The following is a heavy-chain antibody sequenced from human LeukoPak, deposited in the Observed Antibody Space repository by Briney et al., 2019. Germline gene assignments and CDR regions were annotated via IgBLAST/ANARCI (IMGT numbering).Heavy chain of an antibody. J-gene: IGHJ6*03. CDR3: ARGLKGDYASGRGYYMDV. D-gene: IGHD3-10*01. CDR1: GYTFTGYY. CDR2: TNPNSGGT. V-gene: IGHV1-2*02. Sequence: ASVKVSCKASGYTFTGYYMHWVRQAPGQGLEWMGWTNPNSGGTNYAQKFQGRVTMTRDTSISTAYMELSRLRSDDTAVYYCARGLKGDYASGRGYYMDVWGKGTTVTISS.